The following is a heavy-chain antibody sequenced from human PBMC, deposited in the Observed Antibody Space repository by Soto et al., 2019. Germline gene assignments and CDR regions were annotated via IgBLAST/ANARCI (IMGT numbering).Heavy chain of an antibody. CDR3: ARRYGSCFDY. J-gene: IGHJ4*02. Sequence: ETLSLPCTGSGGSIRGYWWSWIRQLPGKGLEWIGYIYYSGSTNYNPSLKSRVTISVDTSKNQFSLKLSSVTAADTAVDYGARRYGSCFDYWGQGTLVTVSS. CDR1: GGSIRGYW. CDR2: IYYSGST. D-gene: IGHD5-18*01. V-gene: IGHV4-59*08.